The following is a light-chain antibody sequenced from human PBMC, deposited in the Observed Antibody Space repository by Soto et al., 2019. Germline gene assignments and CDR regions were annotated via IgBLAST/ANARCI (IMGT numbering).Light chain of an antibody. CDR3: QQYGSSTPIT. Sequence: EIVLTQSPGTLSLSPGERATLSCRASQSVSSSYLAWYQQKPGQAPRLLIYGASSRATGIPDRFSGSGSGTDFPLTISRLEPEDFAVYYCQQYGSSTPITFGQGTRLEIK. CDR2: GAS. J-gene: IGKJ5*01. V-gene: IGKV3-20*01. CDR1: QSVSSSY.